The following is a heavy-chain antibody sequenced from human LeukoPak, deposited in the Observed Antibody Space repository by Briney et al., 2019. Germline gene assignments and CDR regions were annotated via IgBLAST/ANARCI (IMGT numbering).Heavy chain of an antibody. Sequence: SETLSLTCTVSGGSISSGDYYWSWIRQPPGEGLEWIGYIYYSGSTYYNPSLKSRVTISVDTSKNQFSLKLSSVTAADTAVYYCAREPYYYDSSGYYSEYWGQGTLVTVSS. J-gene: IGHJ4*02. V-gene: IGHV4-30-4*01. CDR1: GGSISSGDYY. CDR2: IYYSGST. CDR3: AREPYYYDSSGYYSEY. D-gene: IGHD3-22*01.